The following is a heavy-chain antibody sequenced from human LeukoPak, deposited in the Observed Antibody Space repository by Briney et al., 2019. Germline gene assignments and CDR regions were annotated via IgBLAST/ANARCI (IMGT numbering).Heavy chain of an antibody. CDR3: ARESGAGRVGEYYFDY. CDR2: ISGSGGST. Sequence: PGGSLRLSCAASGFTFSSYAMSWVRQAPGKGLEWVSAISGSGGSTYYADSVKGRFTISRDNSKNTLYLQMNSLRAEDTAVYYCARESGAGRVGEYYFDYWGQGTLVTVSS. V-gene: IGHV3-23*01. J-gene: IGHJ4*02. CDR1: GFTFSSYA. D-gene: IGHD3-10*01.